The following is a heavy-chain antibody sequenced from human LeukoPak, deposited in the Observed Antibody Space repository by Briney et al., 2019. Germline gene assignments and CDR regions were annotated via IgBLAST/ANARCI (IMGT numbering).Heavy chain of an antibody. D-gene: IGHD3-10*01. V-gene: IGHV4-34*01. CDR2: INHSGST. Sequence: SETLSLTCAVYGGSFSAYYWSWIRQPPGKGLEWIGEINHSGSTNYNPSLKSRVTISVDTSKNQFSLKLSSVTAADTAVYYCARGWWSTMVRGVAGYWGQGTLVTVSS. CDR1: GGSFSAYY. CDR3: ARGWWSTMVRGVAGY. J-gene: IGHJ4*02.